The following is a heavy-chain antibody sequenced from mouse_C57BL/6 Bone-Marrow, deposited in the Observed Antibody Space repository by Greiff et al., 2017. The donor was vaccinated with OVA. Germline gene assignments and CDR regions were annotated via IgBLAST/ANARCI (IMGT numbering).Heavy chain of an antibody. D-gene: IGHD4-1*01. CDR3: ARIWDHYAMDY. CDR1: GYTFTSYG. J-gene: IGHJ4*01. V-gene: IGHV1-81*01. CDR2: IYPRSGNT. Sequence: QVQLQQSGAELARPGASVKLSCKASGYTFTSYGISWVKQRTGQGLEWIGEIYPRSGNTYYNKKFKGKATLTADKSSSTAYMELRSLTSEDSAVYFCARIWDHYAMDYWGQGTSVTVSS.